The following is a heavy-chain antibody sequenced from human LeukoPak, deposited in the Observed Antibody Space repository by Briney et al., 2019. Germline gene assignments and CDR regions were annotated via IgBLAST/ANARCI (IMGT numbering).Heavy chain of an antibody. CDR3: AKGGYSSSWRIELDY. D-gene: IGHD6-13*01. Sequence: GGSLRLSCAASGFTFSSYAMSWVRQAPGKGLEWVSAISGSGGSTYYANSVKGRFTISRDNSKNTLYLQMNSLRAEDTAVYYCAKGGYSSSWRIELDYWGQGTLVTVSS. CDR2: ISGSGGST. J-gene: IGHJ4*02. V-gene: IGHV3-23*01. CDR1: GFTFSSYA.